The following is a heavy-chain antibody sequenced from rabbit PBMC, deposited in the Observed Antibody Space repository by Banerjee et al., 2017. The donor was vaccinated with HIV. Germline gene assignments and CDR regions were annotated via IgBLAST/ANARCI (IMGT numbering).Heavy chain of an antibody. CDR2: IYTGDGST. V-gene: IGHV1S40*01. CDR3: ARAGYTADGYDL. CDR1: GFSFSISYW. Sequence: QSLEESGGDLVKPGASLTLTCTASGFSFSISYWICWVRQAPGKGLEWIGCIYTGDGSTYYASWAKGRFTGSKTSSTTVTLQMTSLTAADTATYFCARAGYTADGYDLWGPGTLVTVS. D-gene: IGHD6-1*01. J-gene: IGHJ6*01.